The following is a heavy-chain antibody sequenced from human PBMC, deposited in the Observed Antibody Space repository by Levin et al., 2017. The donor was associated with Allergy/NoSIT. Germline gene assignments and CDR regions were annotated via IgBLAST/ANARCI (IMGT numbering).Heavy chain of an antibody. J-gene: IGHJ6*02. CDR1: GFSLTTSGMC. CDR2: IDWDDDK. CDR3: ARIPHLGYNYGFYYGMDV. Sequence: ESGPTLVKPTQTLTLTCTFSGFSLTTSGMCVSWIRQPPGKALEWLARIDWDDDKYYSTSLKTRLTISKDTSKNQVVLTMTNMYPVDTATYYCARIPHLGYNYGFYYGMDVWGQGTTVTVSS. V-gene: IGHV2-70*11. D-gene: IGHD5-18*01.